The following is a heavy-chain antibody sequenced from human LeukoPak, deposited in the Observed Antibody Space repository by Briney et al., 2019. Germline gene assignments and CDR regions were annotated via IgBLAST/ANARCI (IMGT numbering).Heavy chain of an antibody. D-gene: IGHD6-6*01. CDR1: GFTFSDYY. CDR2: ISSSGSTI. V-gene: IGHV3-11*01. Sequence: GSLRLSCAASGFTFSDYYMSWIRQAPGKGLEWVSYISSSGSTIYYADSVKGRFTISRDNAKNSLYPQMNSLRAEDTAVYYCARGKYSSSSAFDYWGQGTLVTVSS. CDR3: ARGKYSSSSAFDY. J-gene: IGHJ4*02.